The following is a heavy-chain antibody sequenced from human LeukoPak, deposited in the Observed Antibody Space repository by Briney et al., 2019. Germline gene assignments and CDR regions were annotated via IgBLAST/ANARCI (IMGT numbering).Heavy chain of an antibody. Sequence: SVKVSCKASGGIFSSYVISWVRQAPGQGLEWMGGIIPMFGTANYAQKFQDRVTIAADKSTSTDYMELSSLRSEDTAVYYCARVQWETPPNFDYWGQGTLVTVSS. CDR3: ARVQWETPPNFDY. D-gene: IGHD1-26*01. CDR1: GGIFSSYV. J-gene: IGHJ4*02. V-gene: IGHV1-69*06. CDR2: IIPMFGTA.